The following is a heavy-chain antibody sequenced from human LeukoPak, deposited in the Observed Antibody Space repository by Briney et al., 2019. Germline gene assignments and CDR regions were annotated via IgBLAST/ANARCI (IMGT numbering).Heavy chain of an antibody. D-gene: IGHD3-16*02. CDR1: GYTFTGYY. CDR3: ARCIMITFGGVIDHNWFDP. CDR2: IIPIFGTA. J-gene: IGHJ5*02. V-gene: IGHV1-69*06. Sequence: SVKVSCKASGYTFTGYYMHWVRQAPGQGLEWMGGIIPIFGTANYAQKFQGRVTITADKSTSTAYMELSSLRSDDTAVYYCARCIMITFGGVIDHNWFDPWGQGTLVTVSS.